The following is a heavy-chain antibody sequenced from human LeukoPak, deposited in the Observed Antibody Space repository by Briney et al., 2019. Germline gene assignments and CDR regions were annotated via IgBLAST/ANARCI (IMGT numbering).Heavy chain of an antibody. J-gene: IGHJ4*02. V-gene: IGHV1-2*02. CDR3: ARDQRRNSSGWYGLDY. D-gene: IGHD6-19*01. CDR2: INPNSGGT. Sequence: GASVKVSCKASGYTFTGYYMHWVRQAPGQGLEWMGWINPNSGGTNYAQKFQGRVTMTRDTSISTAYMELSSLRSEDTAVYYCARDQRRNSSGWYGLDYWGQGTLVTVSS. CDR1: GYTFTGYY.